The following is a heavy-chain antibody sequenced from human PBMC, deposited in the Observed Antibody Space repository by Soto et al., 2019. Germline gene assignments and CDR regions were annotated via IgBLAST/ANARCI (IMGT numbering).Heavy chain of an antibody. D-gene: IGHD3-10*01. CDR2: IYYSGST. CDR1: GGSISSYY. Sequence: SETLSLTCTVSGGSISSYYWSWIRQPPGKGLEWIGYIYYSGSTNYNPSLKSRVTISVDTSKNQFSLKLSSVTAADTAVYYCARDKGRGWNPLNYFDYWGQGTLVTVSS. V-gene: IGHV4-59*01. J-gene: IGHJ4*02. CDR3: ARDKGRGWNPLNYFDY.